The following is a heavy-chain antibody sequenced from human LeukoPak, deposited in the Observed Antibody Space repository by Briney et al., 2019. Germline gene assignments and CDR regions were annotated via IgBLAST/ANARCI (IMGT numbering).Heavy chain of an antibody. D-gene: IGHD6-13*01. CDR1: GGTFSSYA. J-gene: IGHJ6*03. Sequence: GSSVKVSCKASGGTFSSYAISWVRQAPGQGLEWMGGIIPIFGTANYAQKFQGRVTITTDESTSTAYMELSSLRSEDTAVYYCARGYSSSWPHYYYMDVWGKGTTVTVSS. CDR2: IIPIFGTA. V-gene: IGHV1-69*05. CDR3: ARGYSSSWPHYYYMDV.